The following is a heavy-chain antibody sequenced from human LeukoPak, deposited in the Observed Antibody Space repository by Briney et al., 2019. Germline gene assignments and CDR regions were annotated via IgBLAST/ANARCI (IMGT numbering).Heavy chain of an antibody. D-gene: IGHD1-1*01. CDR1: GGTFISYA. CDR3: ARVMFRYNWNDGDNAFDI. J-gene: IGHJ3*02. V-gene: IGHV1-69*13. CDR2: IIPIFGTA. Sequence: GASVKVSCKASGGTFISYAISWVRQAPGQGLEWMGMIIPIFGTANYAQKFQGRVTITADESTSTAYMELSSLRSEDTAVYYCARVMFRYNWNDGDNAFDIWGQGTMVTVSS.